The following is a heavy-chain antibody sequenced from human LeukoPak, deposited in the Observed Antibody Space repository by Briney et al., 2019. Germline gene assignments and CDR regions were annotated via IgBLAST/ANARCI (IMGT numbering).Heavy chain of an antibody. D-gene: IGHD2-2*01. CDR1: GFTFSSYA. CDR3: ANDIVVVPAAKTFDY. V-gene: IGHV3-23*01. J-gene: IGHJ4*02. Sequence: GGSLRLSCAASGFTFSSYAMSWARQAPGKGLEWVSAISGSGGSTYYADSVKGRFTISRDNSKNTLYPQMNSLRAEDTAVYYCANDIVVVPAAKTFDYWGQGTLVTVSS. CDR2: ISGSGGST.